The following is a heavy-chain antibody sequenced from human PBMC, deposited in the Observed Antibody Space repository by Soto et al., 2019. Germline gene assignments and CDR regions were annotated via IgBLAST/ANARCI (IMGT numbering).Heavy chain of an antibody. CDR2: IYHSGNA. D-gene: IGHD2-2*01. CDR3: ARVPDR. V-gene: IGHV4-30-2*01. J-gene: IGHJ5*02. CDR1: GGSISSGGYS. Sequence: SETLSLTCAVSGGSISSGGYSWSWIRQPPGKGLEWIGYIYHSGNAYYNPSLKSRVTISVDRSKNQFSLKLSSVTAADTAVYYCARVPDRWAQGTLVTSPQ.